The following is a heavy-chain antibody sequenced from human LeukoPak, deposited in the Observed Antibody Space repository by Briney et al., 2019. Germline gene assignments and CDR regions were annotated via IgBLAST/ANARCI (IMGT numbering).Heavy chain of an antibody. CDR1: GDSITSSAFY. CDR2: IFHGGNT. D-gene: IGHD3-10*01. Sequence: SETLSLTCTVSGDSITSSAFYWGWIRQAPGKGLEWIGNIFHGGNTHYNPSLKSRVSISVDRSKNQVSLNLSSVTAADTAVYYCARGGITMVRGVISYWGQGTLVTVSS. J-gene: IGHJ4*02. V-gene: IGHV4-39*01. CDR3: ARGGITMVRGVISY.